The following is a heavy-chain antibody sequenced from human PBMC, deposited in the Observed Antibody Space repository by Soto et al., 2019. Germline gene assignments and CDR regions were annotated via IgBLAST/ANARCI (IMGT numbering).Heavy chain of an antibody. CDR1: GFTLSSYG. J-gene: IGHJ4*02. Sequence: ESGGGVVQPGRSLRLSCAASGFTLSSYGMHWVRQAPGKGLEWVAVISYDGSNKYYADSVKGRFTISRDNSKNTLYLQMNSLRAEDTAVYYCASEWGPYYYDSSGYYGGYYFDYWGQGTLVTVSS. CDR2: ISYDGSNK. D-gene: IGHD3-22*01. V-gene: IGHV3-30*03. CDR3: ASEWGPYYYDSSGYYGGYYFDY.